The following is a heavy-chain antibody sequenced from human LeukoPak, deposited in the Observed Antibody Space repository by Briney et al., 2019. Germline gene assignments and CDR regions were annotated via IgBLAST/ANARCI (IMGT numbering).Heavy chain of an antibody. CDR1: GGTFIRYA. CDR3: ARSRDSKLDY. D-gene: IGHD3-22*01. V-gene: IGHV1-69*04. J-gene: IGHJ4*02. Sequence: GAAVKVSCKASGGTFIRYALSGVRQAPGQGLEWMGRGIPILGIPHYPQNFQGTSTITPDKPTSTAYMAPSSLRSDDTAVYYCARSRDSKLDYWGQGTLVTVSS. CDR2: GIPILGIP.